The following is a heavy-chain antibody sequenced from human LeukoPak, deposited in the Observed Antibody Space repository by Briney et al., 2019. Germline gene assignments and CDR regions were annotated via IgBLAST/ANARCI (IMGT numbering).Heavy chain of an antibody. CDR1: GFTFSSYE. CDR3: AKDRRIVAVGPRRTIKNCLDP. D-gene: IGHD6-13*01. J-gene: IGHJ5*02. Sequence: PGGSLRLSCAASGFTFSSYEMNWVRQAPGKGLECISGFSGSGGRTFYADSVKGRFTISRDNSKNTLYLQMKSLRAEDTAVYYCAKDRRIVAVGPRRTIKNCLDPWGQGTLVTVSS. CDR2: FSGSGGRT. V-gene: IGHV3-23*01.